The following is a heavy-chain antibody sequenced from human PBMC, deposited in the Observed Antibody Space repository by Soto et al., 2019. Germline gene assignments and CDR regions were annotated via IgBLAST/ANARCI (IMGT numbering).Heavy chain of an antibody. CDR1: GYTLTELS. J-gene: IGHJ4*02. CDR3: ATLADYFGSGSFPSYFDY. V-gene: IGHV1-24*01. Sequence: QVQMVQSGAEVKKPGASVKVSCKVSGYTLTELSIHWVRQPPGKGLEWMGGFDPEDIKTIYAQKFQGRVTMTEDRSTDTAYLELSSLRSEDTAVYYCATLADYFGSGSFPSYFDYWGQGTQVTVSS. D-gene: IGHD3-10*01. CDR2: FDPEDIKT.